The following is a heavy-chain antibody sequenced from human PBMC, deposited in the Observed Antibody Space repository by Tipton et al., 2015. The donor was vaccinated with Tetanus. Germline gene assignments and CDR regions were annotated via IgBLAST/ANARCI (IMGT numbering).Heavy chain of an antibody. D-gene: IGHD1-1*01. J-gene: IGHJ3*01. Sequence: TLSLTCTVSGGSISSFNYYWGWVRQPPGKGLEWIGSIYYSGSTFYNPSLKDRVSISVDRSKNQFSLRLSSVTAADTSLYYCARQTLSLERLFKPPDVLDLWGQGTMVTVSS. CDR1: GGSISSFNYY. V-gene: IGHV4-39*01. CDR2: IYYSGST. CDR3: ARQTLSLERLFKPPDVLDL.